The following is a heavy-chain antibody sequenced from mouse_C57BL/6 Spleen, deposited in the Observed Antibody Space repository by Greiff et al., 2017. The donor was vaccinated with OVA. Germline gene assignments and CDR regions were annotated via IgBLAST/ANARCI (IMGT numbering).Heavy chain of an antibody. D-gene: IGHD1-1*01. J-gene: IGHJ1*03. CDR3: ARPSYYYGSRDWYFDV. V-gene: IGHV5-6*01. CDR2: ISSGGSYT. CDR1: GFTFSSYG. Sequence: EVKLVESGGDLVKPGGSLKLSCAASGFTFSSYGMSWVRQTPDKRLEWVATISSGGSYTYYPDSVKGRFPISRDNAKNTLYLQMSSLKSEDTAMYYCARPSYYYGSRDWYFDVWGTGTTVTVSS.